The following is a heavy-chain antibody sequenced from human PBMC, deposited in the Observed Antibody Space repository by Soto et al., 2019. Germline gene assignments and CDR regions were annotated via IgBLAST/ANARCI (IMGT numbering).Heavy chain of an antibody. J-gene: IGHJ4*02. D-gene: IGHD6-19*01. Sequence: GGSLRLSCAASGFTFSSYAMSWVRQAPGKGLEWVSAISGSGGSTYYADPVKGRFTISRDNSKNTLYLQMNSLRAEDTAVYYCAKERRLVLLVKYYFDYWGQGTLVTVAS. CDR2: ISGSGGST. CDR3: AKERRLVLLVKYYFDY. CDR1: GFTFSSYA. V-gene: IGHV3-23*01.